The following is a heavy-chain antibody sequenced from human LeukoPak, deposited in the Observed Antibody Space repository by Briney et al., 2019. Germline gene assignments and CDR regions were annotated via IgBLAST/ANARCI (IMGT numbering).Heavy chain of an antibody. CDR2: INSDGSST. Sequence: GGSLRLSCAASGFTFSSYWMHWVRQAPGKGLVWVSRINSDGSSTSYADSVKGRFTISRDNSKNTLYLQMNSLRAEDTAVYYCAKTGSTVTTWGYYYFDYWGQGTLVTVSS. CDR1: GFTFSSYW. CDR3: AKTGSTVTTWGYYYFDY. V-gene: IGHV3-74*01. J-gene: IGHJ4*02. D-gene: IGHD4-17*01.